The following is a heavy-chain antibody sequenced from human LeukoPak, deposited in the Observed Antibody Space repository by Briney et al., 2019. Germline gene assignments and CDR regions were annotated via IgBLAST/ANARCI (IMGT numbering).Heavy chain of an antibody. CDR2: ISSSSSYI. CDR1: GCTFSSYS. D-gene: IGHD4-17*01. Sequence: GGSLRLSCAASGCTFSSYSMNWVRQAPGKGLEWVSSISSSSSYIYYADSVKGRFAISRDNAKNSLYLQMNSLRAEDTAVYYCARSSGLYYGDYDYWGQGTLVTVSS. CDR3: ARSSGLYYGDYDY. J-gene: IGHJ4*02. V-gene: IGHV3-21*01.